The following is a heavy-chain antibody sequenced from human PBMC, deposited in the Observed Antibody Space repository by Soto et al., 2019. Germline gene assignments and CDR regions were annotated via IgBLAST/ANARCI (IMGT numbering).Heavy chain of an antibody. CDR2: ISGSGGST. CDR1: GFTFSSYA. V-gene: IGHV3-23*01. CDR3: SKKQVSGGYNSFDF. J-gene: IGHJ4*02. Sequence: GGSLRLSCAASGFTFSSYAMSWVRQAPGKGLEWVSAISGSGGSTYYADSVRGRFTISRDNSKNTLYLQMNSLGAEDTAIYYWSKKQVSGGYNSFDFWGQGTLVTVPS. D-gene: IGHD3-22*01.